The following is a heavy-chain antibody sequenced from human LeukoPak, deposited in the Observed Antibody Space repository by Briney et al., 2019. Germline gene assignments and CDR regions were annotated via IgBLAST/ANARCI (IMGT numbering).Heavy chain of an antibody. D-gene: IGHD2-8*01. CDR3: ASLTDYAIPDYYHFYMDV. CDR2: IYLSGST. Sequence: SETLSLTCTVSGYSIISSGYYWNWIRHHPGKGLEWIGNIYLSGSTHYNPSLKSRLTISVDPSKNQFSLKLSSVTAADTAVYYCASLTDYAIPDYYHFYMDVWGKGTTVTVSS. J-gene: IGHJ6*03. V-gene: IGHV4-31*03. CDR1: GYSIISSGYY.